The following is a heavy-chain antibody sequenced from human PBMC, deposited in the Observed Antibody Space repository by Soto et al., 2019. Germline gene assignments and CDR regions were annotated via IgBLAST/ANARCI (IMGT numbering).Heavy chain of an antibody. CDR1: GASMNNNSYY. V-gene: IGHV4-39*01. CDR2: IYYTGNT. D-gene: IGHD1-20*01. Sequence: SETLSLTCSVSGASMNNNSYYWGWIRQPPGKGLEWIGTIYYTGNTFYNPSLRSRVTISVDTSKNQLSLSLTSLTVADTAVYYCARPRWKDGIKWGRG. CDR3: ARPRWKDGIK. J-gene: IGHJ4*02.